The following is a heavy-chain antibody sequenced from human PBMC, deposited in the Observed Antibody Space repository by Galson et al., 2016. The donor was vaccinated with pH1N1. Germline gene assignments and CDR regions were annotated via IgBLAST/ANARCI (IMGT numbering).Heavy chain of an antibody. CDR2: IGSIARET. CDR1: GFIFTNYG. V-gene: IGHV3-23*01. D-gene: IGHD1-14*01. CDR3: ARSRNLDV. J-gene: IGHJ6*02. Sequence: SLRLSCAASGFIFTNYGFSWVRQAPGMWLEWISVIGSIARETSYAGSVKGRFTISRDNSKNTVYLEMNSLRAEDTAVYHCARSRNLDVWGQGTAVTVSS.